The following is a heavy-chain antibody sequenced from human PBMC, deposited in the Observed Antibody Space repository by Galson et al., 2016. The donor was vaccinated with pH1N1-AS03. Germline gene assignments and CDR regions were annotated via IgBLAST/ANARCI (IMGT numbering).Heavy chain of an antibody. CDR2: VKGVFRTT. D-gene: IGHD3-9*01. CDR1: GLTFSRYA. Sequence: SVKVSCKASGLTFSRYAISWVRQAPGQGLEWMGGVKGVFRTTNYAQKFQGRITITMDQSTGTAYMEVSSLRAEDTAVYCCATAGNYFDIRRFDYWGQGTPVTVFS. V-gene: IGHV1-69*05. CDR3: ATAGNYFDIRRFDY. J-gene: IGHJ4*02.